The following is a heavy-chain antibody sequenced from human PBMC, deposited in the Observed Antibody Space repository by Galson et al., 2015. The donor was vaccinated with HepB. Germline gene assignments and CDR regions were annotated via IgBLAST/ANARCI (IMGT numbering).Heavy chain of an antibody. CDR1: GYTFTAYY. CDR2: INPHSGGT. D-gene: IGHD1-7*01. Sequence: SCKASGYTFTAYYLHWVRQAPGQGLEWMGWINPHSGGTNYAQKFQGRVTMTSDTSISTTYIELSRLGSDDTAVYYCARADWNYANSWGQGTLVTVSS. J-gene: IGHJ4*03. V-gene: IGHV1-2*02. CDR3: ARADWNYANS.